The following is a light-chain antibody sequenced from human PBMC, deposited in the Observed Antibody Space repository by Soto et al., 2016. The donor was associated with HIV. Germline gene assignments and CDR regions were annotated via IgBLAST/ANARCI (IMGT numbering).Light chain of an antibody. Sequence: DIVMTQTALSLSVTPGQPASISCKSSQSLLHSDGKTYLYWYLQKPGQPPQLLISEFKNHRFSGVPDRFSGSGSGTDFTLKISRVEAEDVGVYYCMQTIQLPWTFGQGTKVEIK. J-gene: IGKJ1*01. V-gene: IGKV2D-29*01. CDR1: QSLLHSDGKTY. CDR2: EFKN. CDR3: MQTIQLPWT.